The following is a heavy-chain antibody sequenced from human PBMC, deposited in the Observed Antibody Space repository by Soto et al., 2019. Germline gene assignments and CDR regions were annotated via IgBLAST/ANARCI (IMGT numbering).Heavy chain of an antibody. J-gene: IGHJ4*02. V-gene: IGHV3-11*05. D-gene: IGHD3-16*01. CDR3: ARDQYVFDY. CDR1: GFAFSDYY. Sequence: QVQLVQSGGGLVKPGGSLTLSCAASGFAFSDYYMTWIRQAPGKGLEWVSSLSNSGTYTNYAASVKGRFITSRDNAKTSLFLHLNSLRAEDTAVYFCARDQYVFDYWGQGALVTVSS. CDR2: LSNSGTYT.